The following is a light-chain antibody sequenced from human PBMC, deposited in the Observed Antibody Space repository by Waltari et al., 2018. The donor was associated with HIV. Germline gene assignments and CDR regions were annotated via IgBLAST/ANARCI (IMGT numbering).Light chain of an antibody. Sequence: NFMLTQPHSVSESPGKTVTISCTRSGGSIASNYVQWYQQRPGSAPPTLIFEDNLRPSGVPARFSVSVDSSSNSAFLTFSGVQTEDEAVYCCESYDLQSYGSYLIFGGGTKVTVL. CDR1: GGSIASNY. J-gene: IGLJ2*01. CDR3: ESYDLQSYGSYLI. V-gene: IGLV6-57*04. CDR2: EDN.